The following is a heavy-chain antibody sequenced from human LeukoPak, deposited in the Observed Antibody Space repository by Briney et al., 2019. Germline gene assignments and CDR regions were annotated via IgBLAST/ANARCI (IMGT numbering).Heavy chain of an antibody. Sequence: KSSETLSLTCTVSGGSIRNYYWTWIRQPPGKGLEWIGYIYYSGSTKYNPSLKSRVTISLDTSKNQFSLKLSSVAAADTAVYYCARDQMMYAFDIWGQGTMVTVSS. CDR1: GGSIRNYY. V-gene: IGHV4-59*01. CDR2: IYYSGST. J-gene: IGHJ3*02. D-gene: IGHD3-16*01. CDR3: ARDQMMYAFDI.